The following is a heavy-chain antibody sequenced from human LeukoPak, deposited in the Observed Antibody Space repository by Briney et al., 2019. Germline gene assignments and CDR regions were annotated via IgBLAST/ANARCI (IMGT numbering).Heavy chain of an antibody. D-gene: IGHD2-21*01. CDR1: GYTFTSYD. V-gene: IGHV1-8*03. CDR3: AAISSYYYMDV. Sequence: ASVKVSCKASGYTFTSYDINWVRQATGQGLEWMGWMNPNSGNTGYAQKFQGRVTITRNTSISTAYMELSSLRSEDTAVYYCAAISSYYYMDVWGKGTTVTISS. CDR2: MNPNSGNT. J-gene: IGHJ6*03.